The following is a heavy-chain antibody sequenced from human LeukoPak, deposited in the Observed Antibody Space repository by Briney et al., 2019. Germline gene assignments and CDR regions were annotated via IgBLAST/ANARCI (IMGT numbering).Heavy chain of an antibody. D-gene: IGHD2-2*02. Sequence: SETLSLTSTVSGGSISSYYWSWIRQPPGKGLEWIGYIYYSGSTNYNPSLKSRVTISVDTSKNQFSLKLSSVTAADTAVYYCARDLGYCSSTSCYTGGVDAFDIWGQGTMVTVSS. CDR3: ARDLGYCSSTSCYTGGVDAFDI. J-gene: IGHJ3*02. CDR2: IYYSGST. CDR1: GGSISSYY. V-gene: IGHV4-59*13.